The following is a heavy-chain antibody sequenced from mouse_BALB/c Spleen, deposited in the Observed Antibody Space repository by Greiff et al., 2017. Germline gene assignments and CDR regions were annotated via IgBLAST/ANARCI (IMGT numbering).Heavy chain of an antibody. J-gene: IGHJ4*01. V-gene: IGHV1S41*01. CDR3: ARFLGYHAMDY. CDR1: GYTFTSYW. CDR2: IAPGSGST. D-gene: IGHD4-1*01. Sequence: DLVKPGASVKLSCKASGYTFTSYWINWIKQRPGQGLEWIGRIAPGSGSTYYNEMFKGKATLTVETSSSTAYIQLSSLSSEDSAVYFCARFLGYHAMDYWGQGTSVTVSS.